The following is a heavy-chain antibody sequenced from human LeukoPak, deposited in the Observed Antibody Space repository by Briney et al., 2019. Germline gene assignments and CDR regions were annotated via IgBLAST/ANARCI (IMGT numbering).Heavy chain of an antibody. CDR3: ARGGYHGWFDP. CDR2: IYHSGST. CDR1: GGSISSGGYY. J-gene: IGHJ5*02. V-gene: IGHV4-30-2*01. D-gene: IGHD5-12*01. Sequence: TSETLSLTCTVSGGSISSGGYYWSWIRQPPGKGLEWIGYIYHSGSTYYNPSLKSRVTISVDRSKNQFSLKLSSVTAADTAVYYCARGGYHGWFDPWGQGTLVTVSS.